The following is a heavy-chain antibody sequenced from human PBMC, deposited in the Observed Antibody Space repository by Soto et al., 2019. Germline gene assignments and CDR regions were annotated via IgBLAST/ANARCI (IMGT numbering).Heavy chain of an antibody. Sequence: GGSLRLSCAASGFTFSNAWMNWVRQAPGKGLEWVGRIKSKTDGGTTDYAAPVKGRFTISRDDSKNTLYLQMNSLKTEDTAVYYCTTAPDSSSWKNWGLLDYWGQGTLVTVSS. V-gene: IGHV3-15*07. CDR3: TTAPDSSSWKNWGLLDY. D-gene: IGHD6-13*01. CDR2: IKSKTDGGTT. CDR1: GFTFSNAW. J-gene: IGHJ4*02.